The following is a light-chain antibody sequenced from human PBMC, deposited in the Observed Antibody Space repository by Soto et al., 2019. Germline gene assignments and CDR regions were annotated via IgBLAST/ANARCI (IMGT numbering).Light chain of an antibody. CDR1: QSIINN. J-gene: IGKJ1*01. CDR3: QQRNNWPRT. Sequence: EIVLTQSPGPLSLSPGERATLSCRASQSIINNLAWYQQKPGQVPRLIIYDASNRATGIPARFSGSGSETDFTLTISSLEPEDVALYYCQQRNNWPRTFGQGTKVDIK. CDR2: DAS. V-gene: IGKV3-11*01.